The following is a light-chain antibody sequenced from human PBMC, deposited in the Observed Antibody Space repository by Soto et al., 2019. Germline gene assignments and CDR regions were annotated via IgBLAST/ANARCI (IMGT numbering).Light chain of an antibody. CDR2: AAS. CDR1: RSISTH. J-gene: IGKJ1*01. V-gene: IGKV1-39*01. CDR3: QHTYSTPRT. Sequence: DIQMTQSPSSLSASVGDRVTITCRASRSISTHLNWYQQRPGKAPHLLIFAASTLHSGVPPRFSGSGAGTDFTLTISSLQPEDLATYYCQHTYSTPRTFGQGTKVDIK.